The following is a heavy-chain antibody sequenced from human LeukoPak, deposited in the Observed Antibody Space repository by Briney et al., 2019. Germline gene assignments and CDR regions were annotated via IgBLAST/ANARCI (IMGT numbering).Heavy chain of an antibody. CDR2: IIPIFGTA. Sequence: ASVKVSCKASGGTFSSYAISWVRQAPGQGLEWMGGIIPIFGTANYAQKFQGRVTITADKSTSTAYMELSSLRSEDTAVYYCARDSPRKRELGLLGFDPWGQGTLVTVSS. V-gene: IGHV1-69*06. CDR3: ARDSPRKRELGLLGFDP. D-gene: IGHD1-26*01. CDR1: GGTFSSYA. J-gene: IGHJ5*02.